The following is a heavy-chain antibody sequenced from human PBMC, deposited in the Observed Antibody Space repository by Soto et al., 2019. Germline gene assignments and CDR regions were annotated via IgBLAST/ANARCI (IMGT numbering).Heavy chain of an antibody. J-gene: IGHJ6*02. D-gene: IGHD6-13*01. V-gene: IGHV4-34*01. Sequence: PSETLSLTCAVYGGSFSGYYWSWIRQPPGKGLEWMGEVNHSGSTNYNPSLKSRVTISVDSSKNQFSLKLSSVTAADTAVYYCARGHVRSSSWYWDYYYGMDVWGQGTTVTVSS. CDR2: VNHSGST. CDR1: GGSFSGYY. CDR3: ARGHVRSSSWYWDYYYGMDV.